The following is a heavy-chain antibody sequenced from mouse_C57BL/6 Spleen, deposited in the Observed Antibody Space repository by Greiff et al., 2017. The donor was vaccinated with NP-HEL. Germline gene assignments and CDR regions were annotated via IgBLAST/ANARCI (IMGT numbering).Heavy chain of an antibody. CDR3: AKTAQYYFDY. CDR1: GYAFSGSW. CDR2: IYPGDGDT. Sequence: VQLQQSGPELVKPGASVKISCKASGYAFSGSWMNWVKQRPGKGLEWIGRIYPGDGDTNYNGKFKGKATLTADKSSSTAYMQLSSLTSEDSAVYFCAKTAQYYFDYWGQGTTLTVSS. V-gene: IGHV1-82*01. D-gene: IGHD3-2*02. J-gene: IGHJ2*01.